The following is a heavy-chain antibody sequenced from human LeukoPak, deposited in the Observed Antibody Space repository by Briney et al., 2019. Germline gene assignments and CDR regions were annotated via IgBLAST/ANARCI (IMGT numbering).Heavy chain of an antibody. J-gene: IGHJ4*02. D-gene: IGHD5-18*01. CDR3: ARSGYSYAIGTVDY. CDR2: IFYSGST. Sequence: PSQTLSLTCTVSGGSVSSSSYYWGWIRQPPGKGLEWIGSIFYSGSTYYNPSLKSRVTKSVDTSKNQFSLKLSSVTAADTAVYYCARSGYSYAIGTVDYWGQGTLVTVSS. CDR1: GGSVSSSSYY. V-gene: IGHV4-39*07.